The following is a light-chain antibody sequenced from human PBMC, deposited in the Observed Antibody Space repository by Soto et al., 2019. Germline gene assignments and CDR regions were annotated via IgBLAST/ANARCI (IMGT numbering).Light chain of an antibody. CDR1: QSVSSY. J-gene: IGKJ5*01. Sequence: EIVLTQSPATLSLSPGERATLSCRASQSVSSYLAWYQQKPGQAPRLLIYDASTRATGIPARFSGSGSGRDFTLTISGLEPEDFAVYYCQQYGSSPLISFGQGTRLEIK. CDR2: DAS. V-gene: IGKV3-11*02. CDR3: QQYGSSPLIS.